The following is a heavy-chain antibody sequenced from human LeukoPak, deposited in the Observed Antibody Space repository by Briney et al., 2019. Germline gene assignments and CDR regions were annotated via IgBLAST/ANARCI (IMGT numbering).Heavy chain of an antibody. CDR1: GYTFTSYG. D-gene: IGHD2-15*01. Sequence: ASVKVSCKASGYTFTSYGISWVRQAPGQGLEWMGWTSAYNGNTNYAQKLQGRVTMTTDTSTSTAYMELRSLRSEDTAVYYCATQREGYCSGGSCFFNWFDPWGQGTLVTVSS. CDR2: TSAYNGNT. J-gene: IGHJ5*02. V-gene: IGHV1-18*01. CDR3: ATQREGYCSGGSCFFNWFDP.